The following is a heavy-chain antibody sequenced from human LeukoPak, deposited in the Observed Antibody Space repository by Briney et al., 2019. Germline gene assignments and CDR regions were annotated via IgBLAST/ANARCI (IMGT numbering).Heavy chain of an antibody. J-gene: IGHJ6*03. CDR3: ARVANYYGSGSYPYMDV. V-gene: IGHV1-2*02. CDR1: GYTFTGYY. CDR2: INPNSGGT. D-gene: IGHD3-10*01. Sequence: ASVKVSCKASGYTFTGYYMHWVRQAPGQGLEWMGWINPNSGGTNYAQKFQGRVTMTRDTSISTAYMELSRLRSDDTAVYYCARVANYYGSGSYPYMDVWGKGTTVTISS.